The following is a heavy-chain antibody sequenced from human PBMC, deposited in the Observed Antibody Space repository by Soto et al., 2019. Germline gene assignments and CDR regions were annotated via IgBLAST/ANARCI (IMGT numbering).Heavy chain of an antibody. CDR3: ARGAVMPDS. V-gene: IGHV3-23*01. CDR1: GFTFDSFA. Sequence: GSLRLSCAASGFTFDSFAMTGVRQAPGKGLEWVSAISASGGSTFYADSVKGRFTISRDSSKNTLYLQMNSLRAEDTAVYYCARGAVMPDSWGQGTMVTVYS. J-gene: IGHJ4*02. CDR2: ISASGGST. D-gene: IGHD3-16*01.